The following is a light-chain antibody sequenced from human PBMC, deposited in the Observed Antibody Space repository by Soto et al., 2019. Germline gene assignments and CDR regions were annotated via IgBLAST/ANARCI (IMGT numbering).Light chain of an antibody. CDR2: SAS. Sequence: DIQMTQSPSSLSASVGDRVTITCRASQGISNYLAWYQQKPGKLPKLLIYSASTLQSGVPSLFSGSVSRTDFTLSISSLQPENVATYYCQKYDSAAFTFGPGTIVEIK. CDR3: QKYDSAAFT. V-gene: IGKV1-27*01. J-gene: IGKJ3*01. CDR1: QGISNY.